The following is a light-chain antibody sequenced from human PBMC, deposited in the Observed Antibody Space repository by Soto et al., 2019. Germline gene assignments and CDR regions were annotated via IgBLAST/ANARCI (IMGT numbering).Light chain of an antibody. CDR1: QSITTY. J-gene: IGKJ5*01. CDR2: AAS. Sequence: EIQRTQSPSSLSASVGDRVTITCRASQSITTYLNWYQQTLGEAPKLLIYAASRLQIGVPSRFSGSGSGTDVTITISSLQPEDGAAYYCQQSYGTPITFGQGTRLEIK. V-gene: IGKV1-39*01. CDR3: QQSYGTPIT.